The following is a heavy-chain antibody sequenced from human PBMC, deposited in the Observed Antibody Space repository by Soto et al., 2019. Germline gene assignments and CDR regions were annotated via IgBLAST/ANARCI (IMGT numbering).Heavy chain of an antibody. CDR1: GFTFSSYW. V-gene: IGHV3-74*01. J-gene: IGHJ5*02. CDR2: INDDGGTT. Sequence: EVQLVESGGGLVQPGGSLRLSCAASGFTFSSYWMHWVRQAPGKGLVWVSRINDDGGTTDYADSVKGRFTISRDNAKNTLYLKMNILRAENTAVYYWAREDNPWAQGTLVTVSS. CDR3: AREDNP.